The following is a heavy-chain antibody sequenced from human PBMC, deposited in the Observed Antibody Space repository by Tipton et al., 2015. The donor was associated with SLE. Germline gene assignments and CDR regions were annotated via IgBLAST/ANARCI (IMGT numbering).Heavy chain of an antibody. D-gene: IGHD3-22*01. CDR3: ARYYYDSSGYYFDY. CDR1: GGSISSYY. CDR2: IYYSGST. J-gene: IGHJ4*02. Sequence: GLVKPSETLSLTCTVSGGSISSYYWSWIRQPPGKGLEWIGYIYYSGSTNYNPSLKSRVTISVDTSKNQFSLKMRSVTAADTAVYYCARYYYDSSGYYFDYWGRGTLVTVSS. V-gene: IGHV4-59*01.